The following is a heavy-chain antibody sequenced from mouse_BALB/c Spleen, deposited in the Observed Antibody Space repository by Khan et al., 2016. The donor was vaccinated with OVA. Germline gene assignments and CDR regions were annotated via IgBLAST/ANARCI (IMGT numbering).Heavy chain of an antibody. CDR2: ISYSGST. CDR3: ARDGSRYNYAMDY. D-gene: IGHD2-3*01. CDR1: GYSITSDYA. J-gene: IGHJ4*01. V-gene: IGHV3-2*02. Sequence: VQLQQSGPGLVKPFQSLSLTCTVTGYSITSDYAWNWIRQFPGNKLEWMGYISYSGSTSYNPSLKSRISITRDTSKNQFFLQLNSVTTEDTATYYCARDGSRYNYAMDYWGQGTAVTVSS.